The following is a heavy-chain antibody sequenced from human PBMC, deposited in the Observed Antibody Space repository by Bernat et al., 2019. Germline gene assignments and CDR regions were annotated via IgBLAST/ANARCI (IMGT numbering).Heavy chain of an antibody. D-gene: IGHD4-17*01. CDR3: AREGEYVDSDY. J-gene: IGHJ4*02. V-gene: IGHV4-31*03. CDR1: GGSISSGGYS. CDR2: IYHTGNT. Sequence: QVQLQESGPRLVKPSQTLSLTCSVSGGSISSGGYSWNWIRQHPEKGLEWIGYIYHTGNTNYNPSLRSRVVISVDLSKNQFSLTLTSVTAADTAVYYCAREGEYVDSDYWGQGTLVTVSS.